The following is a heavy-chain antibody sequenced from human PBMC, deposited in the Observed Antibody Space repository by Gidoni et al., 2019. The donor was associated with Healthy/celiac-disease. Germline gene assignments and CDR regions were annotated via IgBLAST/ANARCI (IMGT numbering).Heavy chain of an antibody. CDR2: IIPIFGTA. CDR3: AREYYYGSGRSDYYGMDV. Sequence: EVKKPGSSVKVSCKASGGTFSSYAISWVRQAPGQGLEWMGGIIPIFGTANYAQKFQGRVTITADESTSTAYMELSSLRSEDTAVYYCAREYYYGSGRSDYYGMDVWGQGTTVTVPS. J-gene: IGHJ6*02. CDR1: GGTFSSYA. V-gene: IGHV1-69*01. D-gene: IGHD3-10*01.